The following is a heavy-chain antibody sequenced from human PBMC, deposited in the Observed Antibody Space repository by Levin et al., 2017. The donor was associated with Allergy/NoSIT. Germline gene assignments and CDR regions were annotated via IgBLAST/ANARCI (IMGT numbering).Heavy chain of an antibody. Sequence: QAGGSLRLSCKTSGFKFGDYAMSWFRRAPGKGLEWVGLVRSKRFGGTSVYAAPVKDRFTLSRDDSESIAYLQMKSLKIEDTGLYYCAREGLPGVPWAFDMWGQGTMVTVSS. V-gene: IGHV3-49*03. CDR1: GFKFGDYA. CDR3: AREGLPGVPWAFDM. J-gene: IGHJ3*02. CDR2: VRSKRFGGTS. D-gene: IGHD3-10*01.